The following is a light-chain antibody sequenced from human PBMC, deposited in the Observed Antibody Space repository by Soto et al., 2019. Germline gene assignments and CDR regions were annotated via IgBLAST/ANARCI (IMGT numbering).Light chain of an antibody. CDR2: DAS. Sequence: EIVLTQSPGTLSLSPGERATLSCRASQSVSSNYLAWYQQKPGQAPRLLIYDASSRATGIPDRFSGSGSGTDFTLTISSLEPEDFAVYYCQHRSNWPPITFGQGTRLEIK. V-gene: IGKV3D-20*02. CDR3: QHRSNWPPIT. CDR1: QSVSSNY. J-gene: IGKJ5*01.